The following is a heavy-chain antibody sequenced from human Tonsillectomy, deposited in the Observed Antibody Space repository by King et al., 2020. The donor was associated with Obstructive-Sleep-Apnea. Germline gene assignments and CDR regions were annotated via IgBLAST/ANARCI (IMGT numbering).Heavy chain of an antibody. D-gene: IGHD4-17*01. Sequence: EQLVQSGAEVKKPGESLKISCKGSGNSFTNHWIGWVRQMPGKGLEWMGIIYPGDSDTRYSPSFQGQVTNSADKSISTAYLQWSSLKASDTAIYYCARRVPYGDSPTRSRWFDPWGQGTLVTVSS. CDR2: IYPGDSDT. V-gene: IGHV5-51*01. J-gene: IGHJ5*02. CDR3: ARRVPYGDSPTRSRWFDP. CDR1: GNSFTNHW.